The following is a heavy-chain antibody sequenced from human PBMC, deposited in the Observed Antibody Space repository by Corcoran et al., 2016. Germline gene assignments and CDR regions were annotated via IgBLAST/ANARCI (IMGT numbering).Heavy chain of an antibody. CDR3: AREVEREGLCFDY. J-gene: IGHJ4*02. V-gene: IGHV3-7*03. Sequence: EVQLVESGGGLVQPGGSLRLSCAASGFTFSSYWMSWVRQAPGKGLEWVANIKQDGSEKYYVDSVKGRFTISRDNAKNSLYLQMNSLRAEDTAVYYFAREVEREGLCFDYWGQGTLVTVSS. CDR1: GFTFSSYW. CDR2: IKQDGSEK. D-gene: IGHD1-1*01.